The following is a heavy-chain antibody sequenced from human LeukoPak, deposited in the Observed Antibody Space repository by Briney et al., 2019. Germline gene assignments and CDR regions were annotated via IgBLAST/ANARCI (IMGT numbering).Heavy chain of an antibody. V-gene: IGHV1-69*13. Sequence: SVKVSCKASGYTFTGYYMHRVRQAPGQGLEWMGGIIPIFGTANYAQKFQGRVTITADESTSTAYMELSSLRSEDTAVYYCAMLDYWGQGTLVTVSS. CDR3: AMLDY. CDR2: IIPIFGTA. CDR1: GYTFTGYY. J-gene: IGHJ4*02.